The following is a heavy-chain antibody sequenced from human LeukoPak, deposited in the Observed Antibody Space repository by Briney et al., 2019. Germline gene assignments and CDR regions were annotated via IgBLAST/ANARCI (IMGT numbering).Heavy chain of an antibody. D-gene: IGHD5-24*01. Sequence: GGSLRLSCAVSGFTFSSSAMSWVRQAPGKGLEWVSNISGSGSGGSTYYADSVKGRFTISRDNSKNTLYLQMNSLRAEDTAVYYCAKSGYNRFDYWGQGTLVSVSS. CDR1: GFTFSSSA. CDR3: AKSGYNRFDY. V-gene: IGHV3-23*01. J-gene: IGHJ4*02. CDR2: ISGSGSGGST.